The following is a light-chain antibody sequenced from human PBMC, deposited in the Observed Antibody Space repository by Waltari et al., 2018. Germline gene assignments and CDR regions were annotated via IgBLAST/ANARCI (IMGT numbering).Light chain of an antibody. CDR2: LDN. J-gene: IGLJ2*01. Sequence: SYELTQPPSVSVSPGQTASISCSGDQLRNLHVSWYQQKPGQSPVLVISLDNRRPSGIPGRFSGSNSGNTATLTISGTQAMDDADYYCQAWDRTSVVFGGGTKLTVL. CDR3: QAWDRTSVV. V-gene: IGLV3-1*01. CDR1: QLRNLH.